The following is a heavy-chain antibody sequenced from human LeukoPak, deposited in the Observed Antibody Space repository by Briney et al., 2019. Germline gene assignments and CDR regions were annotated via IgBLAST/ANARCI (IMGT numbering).Heavy chain of an antibody. Sequence: PSQTLSLTCTVSGGSISSGSYYWSWIRQPAGKGLEWIGRIYTSGSTNYNPSLKSRVTISVDTSKNQFSLKLSSVTAADTAVYYCASTYYYDSSGHYSYFQHWGQGTLVTVSS. V-gene: IGHV4-61*02. D-gene: IGHD3-22*01. CDR1: GGSISSGSYY. CDR2: IYTSGST. CDR3: ASTYYYDSSGHYSYFQH. J-gene: IGHJ1*01.